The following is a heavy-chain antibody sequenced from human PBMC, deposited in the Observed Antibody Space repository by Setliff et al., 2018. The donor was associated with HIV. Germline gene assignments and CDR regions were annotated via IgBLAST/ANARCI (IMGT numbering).Heavy chain of an antibody. CDR2: ISRSSSSYT. CDR1: KLTFHGYA. Sequence: GGSLRLSCADPKLTFHGYAVSWIRQAPGKGLEWVSYISRSSSSYTNYAYSVKGRFTISRDNAKNALYLQMNSLRAEDTAVYYCARVEVGGFLDYWGQGTLVTVSS. D-gene: IGHD3-10*01. CDR3: ARVEVGGFLDY. V-gene: IGHV3-11*06. J-gene: IGHJ4*02.